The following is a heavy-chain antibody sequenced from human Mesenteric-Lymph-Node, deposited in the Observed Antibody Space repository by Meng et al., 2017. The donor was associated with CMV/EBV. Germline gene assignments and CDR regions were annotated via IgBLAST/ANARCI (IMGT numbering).Heavy chain of an antibody. D-gene: IGHD4-23*01. CDR1: GYTFTSYG. Sequence: VSVTVSCKASGYTFTSYGISWVRQAPGQGLEWMGWISAYNGNTKYAQNLQGRVTMTTDTSTSTAYMELRSLRSDDTAVYYCAREGGNPLHYGMDVWGQGTTVTVSS. J-gene: IGHJ6*02. CDR2: ISAYNGNT. CDR3: AREGGNPLHYGMDV. V-gene: IGHV1-18*01.